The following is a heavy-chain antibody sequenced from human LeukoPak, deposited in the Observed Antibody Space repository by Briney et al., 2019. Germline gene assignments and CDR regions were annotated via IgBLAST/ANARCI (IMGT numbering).Heavy chain of an antibody. J-gene: IGHJ6*03. CDR3: ARGPVNSVRSLHFYYYMDV. V-gene: IGHV3-48*04. D-gene: IGHD3-10*01. CDR1: GFTFSSYG. Sequence: GGSLRLSCAASGFTFSSYGMHWVRQAPGKGLEWLSYISDNGNTQYYSDSVKGRFTVSRDTAKNSLYLQMSSLSVEDTATYYCARGPVNSVRSLHFYYYMDVWGKGTTVTISS. CDR2: ISDNGNTQ.